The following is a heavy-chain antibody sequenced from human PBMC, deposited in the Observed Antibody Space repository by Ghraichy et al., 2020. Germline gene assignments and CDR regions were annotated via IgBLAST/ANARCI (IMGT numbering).Heavy chain of an antibody. CDR3: ARSYCSTTSCFPRGRTNFYYYGMDV. V-gene: IGHV4-59*08. Sequence: SETLSLTCTVSGGSISSYYWSWIRQPPGKGLEWLGYISYSGSKNYNPSLKSRVTISVDTSKNQFSLKLISVTAADTAVYYCARSYCSTTSCFPRGRTNFYYYGMDVWGQWTTVTVSS. CDR2: ISYSGSK. CDR1: GGSISSYY. D-gene: IGHD2-2*01. J-gene: IGHJ6*02.